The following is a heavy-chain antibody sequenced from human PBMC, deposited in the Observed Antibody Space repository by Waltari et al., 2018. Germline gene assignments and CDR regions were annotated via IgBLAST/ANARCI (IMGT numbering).Heavy chain of an antibody. CDR1: GFNFGDST. V-gene: IGHV3-49*03. D-gene: IGHD3-3*02. CDR2: IKGRSFGWTT. CDR3: ARDVTDEHLSSGYYSDWFDP. Sequence: DVQLVESGGGLVQPGRSLRLSCAGSGFNFGDSTMSWIRQPPGRGLGWVGYIKGRSFGWTTEYAASLRDRFTISRDDSKSIVYLQISSLKGEDTAIYYCARDVTDEHLSSGYYSDWFDPWGQGTLVNVSS. J-gene: IGHJ5*01.